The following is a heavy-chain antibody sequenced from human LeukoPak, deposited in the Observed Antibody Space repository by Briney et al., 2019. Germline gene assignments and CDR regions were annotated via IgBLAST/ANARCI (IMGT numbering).Heavy chain of an antibody. CDR1: GFTFSSYS. D-gene: IGHD3/OR15-3a*01. Sequence: GGSLRLPCAASGFTFSSYSMHWVRQAPGKGLEWVSYISSSSNTIYYADSVKGRFTISRDNAKNSLYLQMNSLRAEDTAVYYCARDRGDWLPQHFDYWGQRTLVTVSS. CDR2: ISSSSNTI. J-gene: IGHJ4*02. V-gene: IGHV3-48*01. CDR3: ARDRGDWLPQHFDY.